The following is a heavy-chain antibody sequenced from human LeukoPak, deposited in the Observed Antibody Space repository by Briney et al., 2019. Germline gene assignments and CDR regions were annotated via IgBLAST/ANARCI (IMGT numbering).Heavy chain of an antibody. CDR3: AREGSGWYRVWELDY. CDR2: IYYSGST. CDR1: GGSISSYY. D-gene: IGHD6-19*01. J-gene: IGHJ4*02. V-gene: IGHV4-59*12. Sequence: PSETLSLTCTVSGGSISSYYWSWIRQPPGKGLEWIGYIYYSGSTNYNPSLKSRVTMSVDTSKNQFSLKLSSVTAADTAVYYCAREGSGWYRVWELDYWGQGTLVTVSS.